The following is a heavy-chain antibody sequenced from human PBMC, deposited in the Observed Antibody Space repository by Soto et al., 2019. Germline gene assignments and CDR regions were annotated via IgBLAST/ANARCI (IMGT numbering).Heavy chain of an antibody. CDR1: GGSFSCYY. CDR3: ARGWYYYGSGSYYHHFDY. Sequence: SETLSLTCAVYGGSFSCYYWSWIRQPPGKGLEWIGEINHSGSTNYNPSLKSRVTTSVDTSKNQFSLKLSSVTAADTAVYYCARGWYYYGSGSYYHHFDYWGQGTLVTVSS. CDR2: INHSGST. V-gene: IGHV4-34*01. D-gene: IGHD3-10*01. J-gene: IGHJ4*02.